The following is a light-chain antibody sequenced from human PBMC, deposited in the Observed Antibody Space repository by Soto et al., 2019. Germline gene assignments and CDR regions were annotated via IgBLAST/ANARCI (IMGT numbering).Light chain of an antibody. Sequence: EIVLTQSPCTLSWSPGERATLSWWASQSVSSNYLAWYQQKAGQAPRLLIHGASTRATGIPDRFSGSGSGTDFTLTISRLEPEDFAVYYCQLYGSSPATTFGQGTRLEIK. CDR3: QLYGSSPATT. J-gene: IGKJ5*01. CDR2: GAS. CDR1: QSVSSNY. V-gene: IGKV3-20*01.